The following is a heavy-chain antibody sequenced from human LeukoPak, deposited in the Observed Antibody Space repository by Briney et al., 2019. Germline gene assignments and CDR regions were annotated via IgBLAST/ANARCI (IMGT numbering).Heavy chain of an antibody. J-gene: IGHJ6*02. CDR1: GFTFSSYA. Sequence: KPGGSLRLSCAASGFTFSSYAMSWVRQAPGKGLEWVSSISSSSSYIYYADSVKGRFTISRDNAKNSLYLQMNSLRAEDTAVYYCARERFMAPYAMDVWGQGTTVTVSS. CDR2: ISSSSSYI. CDR3: ARERFMAPYAMDV. D-gene: IGHD3-10*01. V-gene: IGHV3-21*01.